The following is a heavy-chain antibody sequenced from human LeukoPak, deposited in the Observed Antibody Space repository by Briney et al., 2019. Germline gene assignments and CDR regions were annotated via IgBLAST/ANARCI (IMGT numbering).Heavy chain of an antibody. V-gene: IGHV3-11*01. J-gene: IGHJ6*03. CDR3: ARVSTYQYYYYMDV. CDR2: ISTSGKTI. CDR1: GFTFSDYY. Sequence: GGSLRLSCTASGFTFSDYYMSWIGQAPGKALEWVSYISTSGKTIYYADSVKGRFTISRDNAKNSLYLQINSLRAEDTAVYYCARVSTYQYYYYMDVWGKGTTVTVSS. D-gene: IGHD2-2*01.